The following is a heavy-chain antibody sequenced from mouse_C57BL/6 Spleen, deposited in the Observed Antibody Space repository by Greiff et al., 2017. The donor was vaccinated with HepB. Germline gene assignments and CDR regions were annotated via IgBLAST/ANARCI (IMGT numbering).Heavy chain of an antibody. D-gene: IGHD2-4*01. CDR1: GYAFSSSW. CDR2: IYPGDGDT. V-gene: IGHV1-82*01. Sequence: VQLQQSGPELVKPGASVKISCKASGYAFSSSWMNWVKQRPGKGLEWIGRIYPGDGDTNYNGKFKGKATLTADKSSSTAYMQLSSLTSEDSAVYFCARDGYEYDEYYFDYWGQGTTLTVSS. CDR3: ARDGYEYDEYYFDY. J-gene: IGHJ2*01.